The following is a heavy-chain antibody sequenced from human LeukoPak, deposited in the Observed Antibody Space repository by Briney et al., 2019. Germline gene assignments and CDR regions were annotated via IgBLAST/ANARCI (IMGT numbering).Heavy chain of an antibody. CDR2: INPSGGST. CDR1: GYTFTSYY. J-gene: IGHJ4*02. Sequence: ASVKVSCKASGYTFTSYYMHWVRQAPGQGLEWMGIINPSGGSTSYAQKFQGGVTMTRDTSTSTVYMELSSLRSEDTAVYYCARDSWDDVSFDYWGQGTLVTVSS. D-gene: IGHD1-1*01. CDR3: ARDSWDDVSFDY. V-gene: IGHV1-46*01.